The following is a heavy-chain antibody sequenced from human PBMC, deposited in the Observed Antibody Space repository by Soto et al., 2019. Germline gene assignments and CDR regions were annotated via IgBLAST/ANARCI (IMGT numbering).Heavy chain of an antibody. J-gene: IGHJ6*01. CDR2: IYPGDSDT. CDR3: AASIFYYGMDV. V-gene: IGHV5-51*01. Sequence: ESQKVSSKGSGYTFTNYWIGWVRQMPGKGPEWMGIIYPGDSDTKYNPSFQGQVTISADKSITTTYLQWSSLKASDTAICYCAASIFYYGMDVWGQGSTVTVSS. CDR1: GYTFTNYW.